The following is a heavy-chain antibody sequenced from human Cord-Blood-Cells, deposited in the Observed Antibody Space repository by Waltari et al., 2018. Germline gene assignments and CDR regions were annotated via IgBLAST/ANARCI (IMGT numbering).Heavy chain of an antibody. Sequence: EVQLVESGGGLVQPGGSLRLSCAAFGFTFSSHWMSWVRQAAGKGLEWVANIKQDGSEKYYVDSVKGRFTISRDNAKNSLYLQMNSLRAEDTAVYYCARDNWRLGFDYWGQGTLVTVSS. D-gene: IGHD1-20*01. CDR1: GFTFSSHW. J-gene: IGHJ4*02. CDR2: IKQDGSEK. V-gene: IGHV3-7*01. CDR3: ARDNWRLGFDY.